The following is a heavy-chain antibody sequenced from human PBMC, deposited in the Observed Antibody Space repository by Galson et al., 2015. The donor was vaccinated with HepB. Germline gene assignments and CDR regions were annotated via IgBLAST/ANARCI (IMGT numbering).Heavy chain of an antibody. V-gene: IGHV3-11*06. CDR1: GFTFSDYY. CDR3: ARDPALRGGNSFLYYYYGMDV. Sequence: SLRLSCAASGFTFSDYYMSWIRQAPGKGLEWVSYISSSSSYTNYADSVKGRFTISRDNAKNSLYLQMNSLRAEDTAVYYCARDPALRGGNSFLYYYYGMDVWGQGTTVTVSS. CDR2: ISSSSSYT. D-gene: IGHD4-23*01. J-gene: IGHJ6*02.